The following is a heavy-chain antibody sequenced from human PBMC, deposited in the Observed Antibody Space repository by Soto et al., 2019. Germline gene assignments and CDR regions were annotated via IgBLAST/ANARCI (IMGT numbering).Heavy chain of an antibody. V-gene: IGHV4-31*03. CDR2: IYYSGST. CDR3: ARGVRWLGPYYFDY. D-gene: IGHD6-19*01. Sequence: QVRLQESGPGLVKPSQTLSLTCTVSGGSISSGGYYWSWIRQHPGKGLEWIGYIYYSGSTYYNPSLKSRVTISVDTSKNQFSLKLSSVTAADTAVYYCARGVRWLGPYYFDYWGQGTLVTVSS. J-gene: IGHJ4*02. CDR1: GGSISSGGYY.